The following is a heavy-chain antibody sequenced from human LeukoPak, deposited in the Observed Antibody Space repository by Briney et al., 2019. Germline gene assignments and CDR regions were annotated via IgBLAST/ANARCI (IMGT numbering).Heavy chain of an antibody. Sequence: GGSLRLSCAGSGFTFNNYWMSWVRQAPGKGLEWVANIKQDGRQKYYVDSVKGRFTISRDNAKNSVYLQMNSLRAEDTAVYCCARERGYYYDSSGWFYFDYWGQGTLVTVSS. J-gene: IGHJ4*02. CDR1: GFTFNNYW. D-gene: IGHD3-22*01. CDR2: IKQDGRQK. V-gene: IGHV3-7*01. CDR3: ARERGYYYDSSGWFYFDY.